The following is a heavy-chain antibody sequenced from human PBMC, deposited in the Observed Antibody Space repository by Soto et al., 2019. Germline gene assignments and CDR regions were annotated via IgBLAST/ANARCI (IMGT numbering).Heavy chain of an antibody. Sequence: EVQLVESGGGLVQPGGSLRLSCAASGFTFSSYSMNWVRQAPGKGLEWVSYISSSSSTIYYADSVKGRFTISRDNAKKSLYLQMNSLRDEDTAVYYCALLGIAAMDYYYYGMDVWGQGTTVTVSS. V-gene: IGHV3-48*02. CDR1: GFTFSSYS. D-gene: IGHD5-18*01. CDR2: ISSSSSTI. CDR3: ALLGIAAMDYYYYGMDV. J-gene: IGHJ6*02.